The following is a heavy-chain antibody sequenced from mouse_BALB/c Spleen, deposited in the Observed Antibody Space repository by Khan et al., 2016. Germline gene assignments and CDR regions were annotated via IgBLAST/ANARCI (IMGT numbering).Heavy chain of an antibody. D-gene: IGHD2-12*01. CDR3: ARLRYDGHHDY. CDR1: GFTFSDYY. Sequence: EVELVESGGGLVKPGGSLKLSCAASGFTFSDYYMYWVRQTPEKRLEWVATISDGGSYTYYPDSVKGRFTISRDNAKNNLYLQMSSLKSEDTAMYYCARLRYDGHHDYWGQGTTLTVSS. CDR2: ISDGGSYT. V-gene: IGHV5-4*02. J-gene: IGHJ2*01.